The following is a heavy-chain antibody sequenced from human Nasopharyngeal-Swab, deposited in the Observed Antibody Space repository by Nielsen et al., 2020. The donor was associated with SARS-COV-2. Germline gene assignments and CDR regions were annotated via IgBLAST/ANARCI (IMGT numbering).Heavy chain of an antibody. D-gene: IGHD3-10*01. CDR1: GGSISGYY. Sequence: SETLSLTCTVSGGSISGYYWSWIRQPPGKGLEWIGEINHSGSTNYNPSLKSRVTISVDTSKNHFSLKLSSVTAADTAMYYCARVKVVRGIIPYYFDYWGQGTLVTVSS. J-gene: IGHJ4*02. V-gene: IGHV4-34*01. CDR2: INHSGST. CDR3: ARVKVVRGIIPYYFDY.